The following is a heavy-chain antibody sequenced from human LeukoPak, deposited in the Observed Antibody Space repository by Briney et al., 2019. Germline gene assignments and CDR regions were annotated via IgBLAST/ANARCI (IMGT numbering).Heavy chain of an antibody. V-gene: IGHV1-8*02. D-gene: IGHD3-10*01. Sequence: ASVKVSCKASGGTFSSYAISWVRQAPGQGLEWMGWMNPNSGNTGYAQKFQGRVTMTRNTSISTAYMELSSLRSEDTAVYYCAGIGLGGSGSYTPSFDYWGQGTLVTVSS. CDR2: MNPNSGNT. J-gene: IGHJ4*02. CDR3: AGIGLGGSGSYTPSFDY. CDR1: GGTFSSYA.